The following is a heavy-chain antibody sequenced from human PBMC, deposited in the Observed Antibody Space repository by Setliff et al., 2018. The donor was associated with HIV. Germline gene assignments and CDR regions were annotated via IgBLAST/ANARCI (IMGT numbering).Heavy chain of an antibody. CDR1: GYTFTSYY. V-gene: IGHV1-46*01. CDR3: ASGKGVGGVVITDGLDV. Sequence: GASVKVSCKASGYTFTSYYMHWVRQAPGQGLEWMGIMNPSGGSISYAQKFQGRVTMTSDTSTSTVYMELSSLRSEDTAVYYCASGKGVGGVVITDGLDVWGKGTTVTVSS. J-gene: IGHJ6*04. D-gene: IGHD3-10*01. CDR2: MNPSGGSI.